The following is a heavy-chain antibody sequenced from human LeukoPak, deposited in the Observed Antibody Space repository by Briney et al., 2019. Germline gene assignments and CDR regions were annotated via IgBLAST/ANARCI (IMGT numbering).Heavy chain of an antibody. CDR2: INPSGDNT. Sequence: ASVKVSCKASGYTFTNNFMHWVRQAPGQGLEWIGIINPSGDNTWYAQKFQGRVTMTRDMATSTAYMELRSLRSDDTAVYYCARDTYFDWLLFPGAPVYLDYWGQGTLVTVSS. CDR1: GYTFTNNF. D-gene: IGHD3-9*01. V-gene: IGHV1-46*01. J-gene: IGHJ4*02. CDR3: ARDTYFDWLLFPGAPVYLDY.